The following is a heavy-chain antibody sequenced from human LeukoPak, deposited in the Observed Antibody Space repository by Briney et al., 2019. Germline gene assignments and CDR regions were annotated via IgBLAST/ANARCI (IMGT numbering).Heavy chain of an antibody. CDR1: GFTFSTYA. CDR2: ISYDGSNK. J-gene: IGHJ4*02. CDR3: AKDYYDYGEIGMKAANY. D-gene: IGHD4-17*01. V-gene: IGHV3-30*18. Sequence: GGSLRLSCAVSGFTFSTYAMHWVRQAPGKGLEWVAVISYDGSNKYYADSVKGRFTISRDNSKNTLYLQMNSLRAEDTAVYYCAKDYYDYGEIGMKAANYWGQGTLVTVSS.